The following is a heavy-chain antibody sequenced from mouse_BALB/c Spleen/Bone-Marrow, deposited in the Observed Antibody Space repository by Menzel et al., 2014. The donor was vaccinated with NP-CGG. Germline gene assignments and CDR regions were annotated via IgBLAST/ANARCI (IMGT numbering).Heavy chain of an antibody. CDR1: GYTFTSYY. J-gene: IGHJ4*01. CDR2: IYPGNVNT. Sequence: VQLVESGPELVKPGASVRISCKASGYTFTSYYIHWVKQRPGQGLEWIGWIYPGNVNTKYNEKFKGKATLTADKSSSTAFMRLSSLTSEDSAVYFCARERRSRAMDYWGQGTSVAVSS. V-gene: IGHV1S56*01. CDR3: ARERRSRAMDY.